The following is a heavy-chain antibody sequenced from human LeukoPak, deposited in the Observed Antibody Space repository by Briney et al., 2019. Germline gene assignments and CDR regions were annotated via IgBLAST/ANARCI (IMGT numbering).Heavy chain of an antibody. Sequence: SETLSLTCTVSGGSISSYYWSWIRQPPGKGLEWVGYIYYSGSTNYNPSLKSRVTTSVDTSKNQLSLKLSSVTDADTAVYYCARVIGYCSSTSCFGYFDYWGQGTLVTVSS. D-gene: IGHD2-2*01. V-gene: IGHV4-59*08. CDR3: ARVIGYCSSTSCFGYFDY. CDR2: IYYSGST. J-gene: IGHJ4*02. CDR1: GGSISSYY.